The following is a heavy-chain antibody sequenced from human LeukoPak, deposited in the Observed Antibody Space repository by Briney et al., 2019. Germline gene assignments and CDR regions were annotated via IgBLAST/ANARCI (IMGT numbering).Heavy chain of an antibody. D-gene: IGHD3-16*02. J-gene: IGHJ4*02. Sequence: ASVKVSCKASGYTFTSYYMHWVRQAPGQGLEWMGIINPSGGSTSYAQKFQGRVTMTGDTSTSTVYMELSSLRSEDTAVYYCARDYRENYFDYWGQGTLVTVSS. CDR2: INPSGGST. CDR3: ARDYRENYFDY. V-gene: IGHV1-46*01. CDR1: GYTFTSYY.